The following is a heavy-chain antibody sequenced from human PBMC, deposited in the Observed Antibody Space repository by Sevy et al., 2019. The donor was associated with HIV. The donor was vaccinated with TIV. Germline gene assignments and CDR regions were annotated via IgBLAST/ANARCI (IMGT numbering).Heavy chain of an antibody. V-gene: IGHV3-30*03. Sequence: GGSLRLSCVGSGFTFRNFGVHWLRQAPGKGLEWLSVVSYDGSSKYYVDSVKGRFIVSRENSKNTLYLQMNSLRTVDTAVYYCARGGSGDYYYYGVDVWGQVTTLTVSS. CDR3: ARGGSGDYYYYGVDV. CDR2: VSYDGSSK. D-gene: IGHD3-10*01. CDR1: GFTFRNFG. J-gene: IGHJ6*02.